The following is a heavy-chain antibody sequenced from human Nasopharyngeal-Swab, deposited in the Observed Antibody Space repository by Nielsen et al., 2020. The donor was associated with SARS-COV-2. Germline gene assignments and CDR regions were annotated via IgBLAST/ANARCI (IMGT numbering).Heavy chain of an antibody. J-gene: IGHJ3*02. V-gene: IGHV4-39*07. CDR3: ARAQEAAAQNDRVAFDI. CDR2: IYYSGST. Sequence: SETLSLTCTVSGGSISSSSYYRGWIRQPPGKGLEWIGSIYYSGSTYYNPSLKSRVTISVDTSKNQFSLKLSSVTAADTAVYYCARAQEAAAQNDRVAFDIWGQGTMVTVSS. D-gene: IGHD6-13*01. CDR1: GGSISSSSYY.